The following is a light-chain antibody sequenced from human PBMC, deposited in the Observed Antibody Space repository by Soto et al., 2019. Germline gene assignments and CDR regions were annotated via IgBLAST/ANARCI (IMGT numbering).Light chain of an antibody. CDR3: QQYGSSPPWT. V-gene: IGKV3-20*01. J-gene: IGKJ1*01. CDR1: ESISSSY. CDR2: GAS. Sequence: VLTQSPGTLSLSPGERATLSCRAIESISSSYLAWYQQKPGQAPRLLIYGASSGATGIPDRFSGSGSGTDFTLTISLLEPEDFAVYYCQQYGSSPPWTFGQGTKVDIK.